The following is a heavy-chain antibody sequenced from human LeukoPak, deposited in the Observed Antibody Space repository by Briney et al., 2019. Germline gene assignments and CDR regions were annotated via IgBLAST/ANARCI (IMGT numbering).Heavy chain of an antibody. CDR1: GFTFSSYS. V-gene: IGHV3-21*01. D-gene: IGHD5-12*01. CDR2: ISSSSSYI. J-gene: IGHJ4*02. CDR3: ARGRGYSGYDYNY. Sequence: GGSLRLSCAASGFTFSSYSMNWVRQAPGKGLEWVSSISSSSSYIYYADSVKGRFTIYRDNAKNSLYLQMNSLRAEDTAVYYCARGRGYSGYDYNYWGQGTLVTVSS.